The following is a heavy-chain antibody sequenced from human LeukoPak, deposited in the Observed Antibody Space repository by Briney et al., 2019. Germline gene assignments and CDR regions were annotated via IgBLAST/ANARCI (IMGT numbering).Heavy chain of an antibody. V-gene: IGHV4-59*08. CDR2: IYYSGST. CDR1: GFTFSNFA. J-gene: IGHJ6*02. Sequence: GSLRLSCVASGFTFSNFAMSWVRQAPGKGLEWIGYIYYSGSTNYTPSLKSRVTISVDTSKNQFSLKLSSVTAADTAVYYCARLPARPSGSYYNRIYYYYGMDVWGQGTTVTVSS. D-gene: IGHD3-10*01. CDR3: ARLPARPSGSYYNRIYYYYGMDV.